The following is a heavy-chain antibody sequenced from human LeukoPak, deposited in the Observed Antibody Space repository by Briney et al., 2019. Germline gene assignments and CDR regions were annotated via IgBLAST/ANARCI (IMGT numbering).Heavy chain of an antibody. D-gene: IGHD3-22*01. J-gene: IGHJ4*02. CDR3: AREAHSPGGRHTLMILVDY. Sequence: GGSLRLSCAASGFTLSNYAMSWVRQTPGKGLEWVSAISGSGGDTYYADSVKGRFTISRDNSKNTLYLQLNSLRAEDTAVYYCAREAHSPGGRHTLMILVDYGGQGPLVTVSS. CDR2: ISGSGGDT. CDR1: GFTLSNYA. V-gene: IGHV3-23*01.